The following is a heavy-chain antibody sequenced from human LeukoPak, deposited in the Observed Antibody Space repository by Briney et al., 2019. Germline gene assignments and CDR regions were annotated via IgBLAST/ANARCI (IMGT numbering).Heavy chain of an antibody. Sequence: TGGSLRLFCAAWGYIHSQCYMRGPRRARGRGLEWLSYINSTSCYTPYADSVRGRFTISRDNSKNSLYLQMNSLRAEDTAVYYCARNAYGAQAPSDVWGQGTTVTVSS. CDR1: GYIHSQCY. D-gene: IGHD4-17*01. J-gene: IGHJ6*02. CDR2: INSTSCYT. V-gene: IGHV3-11*06. CDR3: ARNAYGAQAPSDV.